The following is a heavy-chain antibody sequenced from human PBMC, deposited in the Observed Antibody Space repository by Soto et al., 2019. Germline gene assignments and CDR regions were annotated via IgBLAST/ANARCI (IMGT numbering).Heavy chain of an antibody. CDR2: IYHSGST. J-gene: IGHJ6*02. CDR1: GYSINDGYY. Sequence: PSETLSLTCGVSGYSINDGYYWGWIRQPPGRGLEWIGNIYHSGSTYYNPSLRSRVTILIDTSKNQFSLELNSVTAADTALYYCARHGKNYYEGMDVWGQGTTVTVSS. V-gene: IGHV4-38-2*01. CDR3: ARHGKNYYEGMDV. D-gene: IGHD4-17*01.